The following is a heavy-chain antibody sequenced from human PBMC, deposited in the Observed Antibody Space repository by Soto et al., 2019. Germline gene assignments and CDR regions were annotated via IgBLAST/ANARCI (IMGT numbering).Heavy chain of an antibody. Sequence: GGSLRLSCAASGFTFSSYSMNWVRQAPGKGLEWVSSISSSSSYIYYADSVKGRFTISRDNAKNSLYLQMNSLRAEDTAVYYCARDGVIWFGELSYYYYYMDVWGKGTTVTVSS. D-gene: IGHD3-10*01. CDR3: ARDGVIWFGELSYYYYYMDV. CDR2: ISSSSSYI. CDR1: GFTFSSYS. J-gene: IGHJ6*03. V-gene: IGHV3-21*01.